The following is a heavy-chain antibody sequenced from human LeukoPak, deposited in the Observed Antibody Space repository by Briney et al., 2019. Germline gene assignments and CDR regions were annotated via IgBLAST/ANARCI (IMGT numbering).Heavy chain of an antibody. V-gene: IGHV1-2*02. CDR1: GYTFTGYY. CDR3: ARTRIRCSSTSCYRYGMDV. Sequence: ASVKVSCKASGYTFTGYYMHWVRQAPGQGLEWMGWINPNSGGTNYAQKFQGRVTMTRDTSISTAYMELSRLRSDDTAVYYCARTRIRCSSTSCYRYGMDVWGQGTTVTVSS. J-gene: IGHJ6*02. D-gene: IGHD2-2*01. CDR2: INPNSGGT.